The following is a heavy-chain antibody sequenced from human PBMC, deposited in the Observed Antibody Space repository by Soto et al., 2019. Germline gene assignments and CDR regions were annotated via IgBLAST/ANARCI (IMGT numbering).Heavy chain of an antibody. Sequence: SETLSLTCTVSGASISSGYYWTWIRQHPGKGLEWIGYIYYNGNTFYNPSLKSRLTISLDTSKTQFSLKLSSVTAADAAMYYCARALRSYYFDYWGEGTLVPVSS. CDR2: IYYNGNT. J-gene: IGHJ4*02. CDR1: GASISSGYY. D-gene: IGHD3-16*02. V-gene: IGHV4-31*03. CDR3: ARALRSYYFDY.